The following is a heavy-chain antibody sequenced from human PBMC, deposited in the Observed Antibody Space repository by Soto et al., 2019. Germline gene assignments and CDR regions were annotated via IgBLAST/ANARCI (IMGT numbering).Heavy chain of an antibody. Sequence: QEQLVQSGAEVKEPGASVKVSCKASGYTFINYYIHWVRQAPGQGLEWMAIINPMGGSTNYAQEFQGRVTLTSDTSTSTVYMELSSLRFEVTALFYCARDLAAGDLWGQGTLVTVSS. D-gene: IGHD6-13*01. V-gene: IGHV1-46*01. CDR1: GYTFINYY. J-gene: IGHJ5*02. CDR2: INPMGGST. CDR3: ARDLAAGDL.